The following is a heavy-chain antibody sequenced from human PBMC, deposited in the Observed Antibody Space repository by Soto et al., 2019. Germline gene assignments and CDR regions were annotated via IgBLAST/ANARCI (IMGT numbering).Heavy chain of an antibody. Sequence: PGGSLRLSWEASGFNFGAYCMSWVRQAPGTGLEWVSGISGSSSGTYYTDSVKGRFTISRDNSKNTVYLQMNSLRGEGTAVYYCAKDRSENFWVYYYAMDVWGQGTAVTVSS. J-gene: IGHJ6*02. D-gene: IGHD6-19*01. CDR2: ISGSSSGT. CDR3: AKDRSENFWVYYYAMDV. V-gene: IGHV3-23*01. CDR1: GFNFGAYC.